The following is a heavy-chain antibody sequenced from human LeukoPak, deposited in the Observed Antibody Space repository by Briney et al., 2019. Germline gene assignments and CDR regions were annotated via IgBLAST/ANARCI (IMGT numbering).Heavy chain of an antibody. V-gene: IGHV3-30-3*01. CDR3: ARDRHDAFDI. CDR2: ISYDGSNK. J-gene: IGHJ3*02. Sequence: GGSLRLSCAASGFTFSSYAMHWVRQAPGKGLEWVAVISYDGSNKYYADSVKGRFTISRDNSKNTLYLQMNSLRAEDTAVYYCARDRHDAFDIWGQGTMVTVSS. CDR1: GFTFSSYA.